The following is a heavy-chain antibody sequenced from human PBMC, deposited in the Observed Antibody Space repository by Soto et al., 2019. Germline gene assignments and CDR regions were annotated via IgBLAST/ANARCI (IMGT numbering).Heavy chain of an antibody. CDR1: GFTFSSYG. Sequence: GGSLRLSCAASGFTFSSYGMHWVRQAPGKGLEWVAVIWYDGSNKYYADSVKGRFTISRDNSKNTLYLQMNSLRAEDTAVYYCARDGGGDIVVVPAAMSYYFDYWGQGTLVTVSS. J-gene: IGHJ4*02. CDR2: IWYDGSNK. CDR3: ARDGGGDIVVVPAAMSYYFDY. D-gene: IGHD2-2*01. V-gene: IGHV3-33*01.